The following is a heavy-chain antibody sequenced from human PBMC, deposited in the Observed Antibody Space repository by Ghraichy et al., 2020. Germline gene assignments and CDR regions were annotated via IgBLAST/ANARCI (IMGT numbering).Heavy chain of an antibody. D-gene: IGHD1-26*01. CDR2: ISGSGGST. V-gene: IGHV3-23*01. J-gene: IGHJ6*02. CDR1: GFTFSSYA. Sequence: GGSLRLSCAASGFTFSSYAMSWVRQAPGKGLEWVSAISGSGGSTYYADSVKGRFTISRDNSKNTLYLQMNSLRAEDMAVYYCAKDLYSGSYSVYYYYGMDVWGQGTTVTVSS. CDR3: AKDLYSGSYSVYYYYGMDV.